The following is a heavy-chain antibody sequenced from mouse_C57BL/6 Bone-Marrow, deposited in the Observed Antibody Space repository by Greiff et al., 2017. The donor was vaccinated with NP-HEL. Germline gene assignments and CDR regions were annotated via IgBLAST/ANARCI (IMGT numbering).Heavy chain of an antibody. D-gene: IGHD1-1*01. Sequence: VKLQQSGAELVRPGTSVKMSCKASGYTFTNYWIGWAKQRPGHGLEWIGDIYPGGGYTNYNEKFKGKATLTADKSSSTAYMQFSSLTSEDSAIYYCARAVVATYWYFDVWGTGTTVTVSS. CDR3: ARAVVATYWYFDV. CDR2: IYPGGGYT. J-gene: IGHJ1*03. CDR1: GYTFTNYW. V-gene: IGHV1-63*01.